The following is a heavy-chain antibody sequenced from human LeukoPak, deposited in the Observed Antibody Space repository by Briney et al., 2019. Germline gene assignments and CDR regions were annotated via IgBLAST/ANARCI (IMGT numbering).Heavy chain of an antibody. V-gene: IGHV4-39*07. D-gene: IGHD6-13*01. J-gene: IGHJ4*02. Sequence: PSETLSHTCTVSGGSISSSSYYWGWLRQPPGKGLEWIGSIYYSGNTYYNPSLKSRVTMSGDTSKNQFSLKLSSVTAADTAVYYCARGRSSNYYGGAIDYWGQGTLVTVSS. CDR1: GGSISSSSYY. CDR2: IYYSGNT. CDR3: ARGRSSNYYGGAIDY.